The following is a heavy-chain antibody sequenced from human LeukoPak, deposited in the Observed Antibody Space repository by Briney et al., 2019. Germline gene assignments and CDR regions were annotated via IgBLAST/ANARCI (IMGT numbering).Heavy chain of an antibody. J-gene: IGHJ4*02. D-gene: IGHD6-13*01. Sequence: PSETLSLTCAVYGGSFSGYYWSWIRQPPGKGLEWIGEINHSGSTNYNPSLKSRVTISVHTSKNQFSLKLSSVTAADTAVYYCARVNIAAAGPNKRDLDYWGQGTLVTVSS. CDR2: INHSGST. CDR3: ARVNIAAAGPNKRDLDY. CDR1: GGSFSGYY. V-gene: IGHV4-34*01.